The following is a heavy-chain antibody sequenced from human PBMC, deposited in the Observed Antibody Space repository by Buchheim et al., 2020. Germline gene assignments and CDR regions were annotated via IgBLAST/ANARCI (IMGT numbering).Heavy chain of an antibody. CDR1: GFTFSSYA. D-gene: IGHD3-10*01. Sequence: EVQLLESGGGLVQPGGSLRLSCAASGFTFSSYAMNWVRQAPGKGLEWVSTISGSGGSTYSADSIKGRFSISRDNSNNTLYLQMNSLRAEDTAVYYCAKETWFGELFFDYWGQGTL. V-gene: IGHV3-23*01. J-gene: IGHJ4*02. CDR2: ISGSGGST. CDR3: AKETWFGELFFDY.